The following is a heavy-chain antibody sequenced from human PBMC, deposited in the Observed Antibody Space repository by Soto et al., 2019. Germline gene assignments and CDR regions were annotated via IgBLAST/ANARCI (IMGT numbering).Heavy chain of an antibody. CDR1: NGSISSGGYY. J-gene: IGHJ4*02. Sequence: SETLSLTCIVSNGSISSGGYYWNWIRQHPGKGLEWIGYIYYSGSTYYNPSLKSRVTISVDTSKNQFSLKLSSVTAADTAVYYCKSGFGMVRGDQYYFDYWGQGTLVT. V-gene: IGHV4-31*03. D-gene: IGHD3-10*01. CDR2: IYYSGST. CDR3: KSGFGMVRGDQYYFDY.